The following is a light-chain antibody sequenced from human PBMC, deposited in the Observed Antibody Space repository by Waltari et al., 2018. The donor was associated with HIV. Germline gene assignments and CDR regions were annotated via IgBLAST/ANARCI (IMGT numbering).Light chain of an antibody. J-gene: IGKJ2*02. CDR2: KIS. V-gene: IGKV2-24*01. CDR3: MQTTQFPHGCT. CDR1: QSLVHGDGNTY. Sequence: DIVMTQTPLSSPVTLGQPASISCKSSQSLVHGDGNTYLSWLHQRPGQPPRLLIYKISSRFSGVPDRFSGSGAGTVFTLKISRVESEDVGVYYCMQTTQFPHGCTFGQGTKLEI.